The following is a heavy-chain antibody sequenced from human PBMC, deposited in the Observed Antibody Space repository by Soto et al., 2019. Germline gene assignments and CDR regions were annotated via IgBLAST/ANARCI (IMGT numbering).Heavy chain of an antibody. CDR3: ATAANARNVSQLGMNY. V-gene: IGHV1-2*04. D-gene: IGHD1-1*01. J-gene: IGHJ4*02. CDR2: INPNSGGT. Sequence: ASVKVSCKASGYTFTGYYMHWVRQAPGQGLEWMGWINPNSGGTNYAQKFQGWVTMTRDTSISTAYMELSRLRSDDTAVYYCATAANARNVSQLGMNYWGQGTLVTVSS. CDR1: GYTFTGYY.